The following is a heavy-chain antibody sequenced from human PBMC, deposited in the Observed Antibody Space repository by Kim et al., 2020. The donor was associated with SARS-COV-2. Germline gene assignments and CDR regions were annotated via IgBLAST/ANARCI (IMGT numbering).Heavy chain of an antibody. CDR3: ARAIQDCSGHYYFDY. J-gene: IGHJ4*01. V-gene: IGHV3-72*01. D-gene: IGHD3-22*01. Sequence: ASVKGRFNNSRDDSKNTLCLQMNAVKYEATAVYYCARAIQDCSGHYYFDYWGQGTLVTVSS.